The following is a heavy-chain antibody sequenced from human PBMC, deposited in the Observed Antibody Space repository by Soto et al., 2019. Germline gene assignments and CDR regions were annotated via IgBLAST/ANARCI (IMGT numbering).Heavy chain of an antibody. CDR1: GYSVSSSDYY. D-gene: IGHD2-15*01. J-gene: IGHJ6*02. Sequence: SETLSLTCSVSGYSVSSSDYYWAWIRQPPGEGLEWIGSMLYSGLTYYNPSLKSRVTLSVDTSKNQFSVRLNSVTASDTAVYYCAPLSVSLSGPYGIHVWGQGTTVTVSS. CDR3: APLSVSLSGPYGIHV. CDR2: MLYSGLT. V-gene: IGHV4-39*01.